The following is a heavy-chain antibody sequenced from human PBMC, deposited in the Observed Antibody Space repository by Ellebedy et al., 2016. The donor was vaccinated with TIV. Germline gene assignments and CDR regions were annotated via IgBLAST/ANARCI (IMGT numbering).Heavy chain of an antibody. J-gene: IGHJ5*02. CDR1: GFTFSTFA. V-gene: IGHV3-23*01. Sequence: PGGSLRLPCAASGFTFSTFAMSWVRQAPGKELEWVSTITGTGGGDNTYYADSVRGRFTISRDDSKNTLYLQMNSLRAEDTAVYYCAKDDDVSVRIRFDPWGQGTLVTVSS. D-gene: IGHD3-16*01. CDR2: ITGTGGGDNT. CDR3: AKDDDVSVRIRFDP.